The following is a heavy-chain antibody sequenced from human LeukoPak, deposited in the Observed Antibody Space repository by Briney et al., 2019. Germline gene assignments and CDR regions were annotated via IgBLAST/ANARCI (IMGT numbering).Heavy chain of an antibody. CDR3: AARPGEVAVRYDY. Sequence: PGGSLRLSCAASGFTFSTYAMTWVRQAPGKGLEWVSLISRGGDVTYYADSLKGRFTISRDSSKNTLYLQMHSLRAEDTAVYYCAARPGEVAVRYDYWGQGTLVTVSS. D-gene: IGHD2-15*01. J-gene: IGHJ4*02. CDR1: GFTFSTYA. V-gene: IGHV3-23*01. CDR2: ISRGGDVT.